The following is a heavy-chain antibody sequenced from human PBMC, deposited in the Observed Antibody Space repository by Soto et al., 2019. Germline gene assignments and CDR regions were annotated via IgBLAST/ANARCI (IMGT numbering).Heavy chain of an antibody. CDR2: IIPISDTT. J-gene: IGHJ6*02. V-gene: IGHV1-69*01. CDR3: ARSQGSSTSLEIYYYYYYGMDV. CDR1: GGTFSSYA. D-gene: IGHD2-2*01. Sequence: QVQLVQSGAEVKKPGSSVQVSCKASGGTFSSYAISWVRQAPGQGLEWMGGIIPISDTTNYAQKFQGRVTTTADESTSTAYMELSSLRAEDTAVYYCARSQGSSTSLEIYYYYYYGMDVWGQGTTVTVSS.